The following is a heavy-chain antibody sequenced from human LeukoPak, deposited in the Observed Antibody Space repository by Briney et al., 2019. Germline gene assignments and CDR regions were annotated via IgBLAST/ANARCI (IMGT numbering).Heavy chain of an antibody. CDR3: ARGERFLEWLSRRRAFDI. J-gene: IGHJ3*02. Sequence: SETLSLTCTVSGGSISSYYWSWIRQPPGKGLEWIGYIYYSGSTNYNPSLKSRVTISVDTSKNQFSLKLSSVTVADTAVYYCARGERFLEWLSRRRAFDIWGQGTMVTVSS. V-gene: IGHV4-59*12. D-gene: IGHD3-3*01. CDR2: IYYSGST. CDR1: GGSISSYY.